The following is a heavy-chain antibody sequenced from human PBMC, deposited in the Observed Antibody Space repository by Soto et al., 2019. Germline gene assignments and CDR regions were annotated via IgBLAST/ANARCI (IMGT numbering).Heavy chain of an antibody. CDR3: ARAFAMIVVVIDY. V-gene: IGHV4-39*07. CDR1: GGSISSSSYY. Sequence: SETLSLTCTVSGGSISSSSYYWGWIRQPPGKGLEWIGSIYYSGSTYYNPSLKSRVTISVDTSKNQFSLKLSSVTAADTAVYYCARAFAMIVVVIDYWGQGTLVTVSS. CDR2: IYYSGST. D-gene: IGHD3-22*01. J-gene: IGHJ4*02.